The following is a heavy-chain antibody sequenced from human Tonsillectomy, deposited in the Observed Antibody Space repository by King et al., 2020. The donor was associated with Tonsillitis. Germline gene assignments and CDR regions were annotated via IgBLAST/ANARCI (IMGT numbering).Heavy chain of an antibody. D-gene: IGHD6-19*01. CDR2: IKQDGSEK. J-gene: IGHJ6*02. CDR3: ARGYSSGWTSYYYYGMDV. CDR1: GFTFSSYW. V-gene: IGHV3-7*01. Sequence: VQLVESGGGLVQPGGSLRLSCAASGFTFSSYWMSWVRQAPGKGLEWVANIKQDGSEKYYVDSVKGRFTISRDNAKNSLYLQMNSLRAEDTAVYYCARGYSSGWTSYYYYGMDVWGQGITVTVSS.